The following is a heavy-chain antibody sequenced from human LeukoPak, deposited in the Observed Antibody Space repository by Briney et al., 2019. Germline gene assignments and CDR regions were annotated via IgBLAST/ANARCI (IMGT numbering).Heavy chain of an antibody. CDR3: ARQICTSSSCLNMDV. V-gene: IGHV4-59*08. J-gene: IGHJ6*03. Sequence: KPSETLSLTCTVSGGSINTDFWSSIRQPPGKGLEWIGYIHHSGRTSHNPSLRGRVTISLDTSENQFSLRLSSVTAADTAVYYCARQICTSSSCLNMDVWGKGTTVTVSS. D-gene: IGHD2-2*01. CDR2: IHHSGRT. CDR1: GGSINTDF.